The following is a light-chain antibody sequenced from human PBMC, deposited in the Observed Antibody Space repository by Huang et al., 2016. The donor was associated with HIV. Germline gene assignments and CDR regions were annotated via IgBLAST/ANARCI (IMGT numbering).Light chain of an antibody. CDR2: AAS. CDR1: QSISADY. V-gene: IGKV3-20*01. J-gene: IGKJ1*01. CDR3: QQYAGSPWT. Sequence: EIVLTQSPGTLSLSPGERATLSCRASQSISADYLAWYQQKPGQAPRLLSYAASSMATGIPDRFSGSGSGTDFTLTIYRLEPEDFAVYFCQQYAGSPWTFGQGTKVEIK.